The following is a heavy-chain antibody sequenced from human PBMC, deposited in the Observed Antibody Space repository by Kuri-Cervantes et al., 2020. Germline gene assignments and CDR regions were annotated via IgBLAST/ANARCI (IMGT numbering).Heavy chain of an antibody. Sequence: GESLKISCAASGFTVSSNYMSWVRQAPGKGLEWVSVIYSGGSTYYADSVKGRFTISRDNSKNTLYLQMNSLRAEDTAVYYCARERGHDSSSWYAYYYYYGMDVWGQGTTVTVSS. CDR2: IYSGGST. D-gene: IGHD6-13*01. CDR1: GFTVSSNY. CDR3: ARERGHDSSSWYAYYYYYGMDV. V-gene: IGHV3-66*02. J-gene: IGHJ6*02.